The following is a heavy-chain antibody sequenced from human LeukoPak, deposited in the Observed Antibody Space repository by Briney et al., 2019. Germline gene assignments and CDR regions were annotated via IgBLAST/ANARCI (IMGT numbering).Heavy chain of an antibody. CDR1: GGSISTHY. Sequence: SETLSLTCTVSGGSISTHYWSWIRQPPGKGLEWIGYISYSGSTSYNPSLKSRVTISVDTSKNQFSLKLSSVTAADTAVYYCARTQARLLHDYWGQGTLVTVSS. D-gene: IGHD2-15*01. J-gene: IGHJ4*02. V-gene: IGHV4-59*11. CDR2: ISYSGST. CDR3: ARTQARLLHDY.